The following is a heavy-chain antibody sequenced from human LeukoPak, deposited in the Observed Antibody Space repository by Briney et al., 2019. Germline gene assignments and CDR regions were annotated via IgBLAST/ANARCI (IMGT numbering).Heavy chain of an antibody. CDR3: ARLAPYYYDSSGYP. V-gene: IGHV4-39*01. D-gene: IGHD3-22*01. CDR1: GGSISSSSYY. CDR2: IYYSGST. Sequence: PSESLSLNCTVSGGSISSSSYYWGWIRQPPGKGLEWIGSIYYSGSTYYNPSLKSRVTISVDTSKNQFSLKLSSVTDADTAVYYCARLAPYYYDSSGYPWGQGTLVTVSS. J-gene: IGHJ5*02.